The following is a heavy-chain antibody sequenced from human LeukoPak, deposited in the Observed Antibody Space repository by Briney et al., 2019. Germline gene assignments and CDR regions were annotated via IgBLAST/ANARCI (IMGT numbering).Heavy chain of an antibody. CDR3: ARGGYYDILTGTLYYFDY. Sequence: PSETLSLTCAVYGGSFSGYYWSWIRQPPGKGLEWIGEINYSGSTNYNPSLKSRVTISVDTSKNQFSLKLSSVTAADTAVYYCARGGYYDILTGTLYYFDYWGQGTLVTVSS. CDR2: INYSGST. CDR1: GGSFSGYY. V-gene: IGHV4-34*01. J-gene: IGHJ4*02. D-gene: IGHD3-9*01.